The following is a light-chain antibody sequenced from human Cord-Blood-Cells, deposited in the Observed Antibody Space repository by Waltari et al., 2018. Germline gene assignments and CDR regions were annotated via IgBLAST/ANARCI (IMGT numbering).Light chain of an antibody. CDR2: DAS. CDR3: QQSYSTPLT. CDR1: QDISNY. J-gene: IGKJ4*01. V-gene: IGKV1-39*01. Sequence: DIQMTPSPSSLSASVGDRVTITCQASQDISNYLNWYQQKPGKAPKLLIYDASNLETGVPSRFSGSGSGTDFTLTISSLQPEDFATYYCQQSYSTPLTFGGGTKVEIK.